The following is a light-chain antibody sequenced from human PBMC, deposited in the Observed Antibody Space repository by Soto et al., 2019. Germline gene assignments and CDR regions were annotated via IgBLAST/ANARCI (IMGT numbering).Light chain of an antibody. Sequence: SVLTQPASVSWAPGQSITISCTGTSSDVGGYTYVSWFQQHPGKAPKLIIYEVSNRPSGVSNRFSGSRSGNTASLTISGLQAEDEADYYCNSYTSGSTYVFGTGTKVTV. V-gene: IGLV2-14*01. CDR2: EVS. CDR1: SSDVGGYTY. J-gene: IGLJ1*01. CDR3: NSYTSGSTYV.